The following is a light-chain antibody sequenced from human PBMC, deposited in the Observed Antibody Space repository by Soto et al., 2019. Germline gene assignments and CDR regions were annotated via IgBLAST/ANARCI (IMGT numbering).Light chain of an antibody. Sequence: QSALTQPASVSGSPGQSITISCSGTSSDIGSYNFVSWYQKHPAKAPKLIIYDVSDRSSGISNRFSGSKSGNTASLTISGLQAEDEADYYCSSYTTSSTLLFGGGTKLTVL. CDR1: SSDIGSYNF. J-gene: IGLJ2*01. CDR2: DVS. V-gene: IGLV2-14*03. CDR3: SSYTTSSTLL.